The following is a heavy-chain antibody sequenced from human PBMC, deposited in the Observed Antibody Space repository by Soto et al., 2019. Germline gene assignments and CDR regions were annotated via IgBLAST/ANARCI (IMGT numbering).Heavy chain of an antibody. V-gene: IGHV3-21*01. CDR3: ARDKGGSGYDYVSFDY. CDR1: GFTFSSYS. J-gene: IGHJ4*02. D-gene: IGHD5-12*01. CDR2: ISSSSSYI. Sequence: GGSLRLSCAASGFTFSSYSMNWVRQAPGKGLEWVSSISSSSSYIYYADSVKGRFTISRDNAKNSLYLQMNSLRAEDTAVYYCARDKGGSGYDYVSFDYWGQGTLVTVSS.